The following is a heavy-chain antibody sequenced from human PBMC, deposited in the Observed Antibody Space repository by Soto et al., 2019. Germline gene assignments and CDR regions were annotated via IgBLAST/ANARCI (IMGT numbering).Heavy chain of an antibody. J-gene: IGHJ4*02. D-gene: IGHD3-3*01. CDR2: INQDGSDK. Sequence: EVQLVESGGGLVQPGGSLRLSCAASRFSFNTFWMSWVRQAPGKGLEWVANINQDGSDKYYVDSVKGRFTISRDNAKNSLYLQMSGLRAEDTDVYFGAREDFSVISGVPRRAYYFDYWGQGILVTVSS. CDR1: RFSFNTFW. CDR3: AREDFSVISGVPRRAYYFDY. V-gene: IGHV3-7*03.